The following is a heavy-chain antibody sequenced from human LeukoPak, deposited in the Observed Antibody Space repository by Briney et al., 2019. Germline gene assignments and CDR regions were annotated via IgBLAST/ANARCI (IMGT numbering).Heavy chain of an antibody. J-gene: IGHJ4*02. CDR1: GGSISSSNYY. V-gene: IGHV4-39*07. CDR3: ARGGSGWYRDYFDY. Sequence: SETLSLTCTVSGGSISSSNYYWGWIRQPPGKGLEWIGYIFNSGSTYYNPSLKSRVTILVDTSKSQFSLKLSSVTAADTAVYYCARGGSGWYRDYFDYWGQGTLVTVSS. CDR2: IFNSGST. D-gene: IGHD6-19*01.